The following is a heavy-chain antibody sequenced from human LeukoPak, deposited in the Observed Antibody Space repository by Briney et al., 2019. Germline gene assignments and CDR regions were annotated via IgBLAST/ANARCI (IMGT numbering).Heavy chain of an antibody. D-gene: IGHD6-19*01. CDR2: ISGSGGTT. J-gene: IGHJ4*02. CDR3: AKGYSSGLYYFDY. V-gene: IGHV3-23*01. Sequence: GGPLRLSCAASGFTFDNYAMSWVRQAPGKGLEWVSGISGSGGTTNYADSVKGRLTISRDNSKNTLSLQMNSLRADDTAVYYCAKGYSSGLYYFDYWGQGTLVTVSS. CDR1: GFTFDNYA.